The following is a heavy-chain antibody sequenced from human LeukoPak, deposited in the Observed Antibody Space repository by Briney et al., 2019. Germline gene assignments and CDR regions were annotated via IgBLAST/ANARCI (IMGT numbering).Heavy chain of an antibody. D-gene: IGHD2-2*01. J-gene: IGHJ5*02. CDR1: GESFSGDY. CDR2: MNHSGSA. V-gene: IGHV4-34*01. Sequence: SETLSLTCAVYGESFSGDYWSWIRQPPGEGLEWMGEMNHSGSANYNPSLKSRVTISVDTSKNQFSLKLSSVTAADTAVDYCARRAGVPDAKADWFDPWGQGTLVTVSS. CDR3: ARRAGVPDAKADWFDP.